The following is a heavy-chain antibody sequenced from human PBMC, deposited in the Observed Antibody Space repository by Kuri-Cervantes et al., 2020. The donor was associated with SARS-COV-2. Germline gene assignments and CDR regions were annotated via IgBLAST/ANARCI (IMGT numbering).Heavy chain of an antibody. J-gene: IGHJ1*01. D-gene: IGHD3-3*01. CDR2: IYQSGGT. CDR3: GRGGDYDYSSGYSQYVQH. V-gene: IGHV4-30-2*01. CDR1: GGSISSGGYS. Sequence: LSLTCEVSGGSISSGGYSRAWIRQPPGKGPEWIGYIYQSGGTYYNPSLKSRVIISVDRSKNQFSLKLESVTAADTAVYYCGRGGDYDYSSGYSQYVQHWGQGTQVTVSS.